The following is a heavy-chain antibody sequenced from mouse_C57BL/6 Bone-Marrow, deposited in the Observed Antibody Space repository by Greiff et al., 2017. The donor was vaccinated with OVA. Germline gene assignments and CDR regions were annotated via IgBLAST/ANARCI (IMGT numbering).Heavy chain of an antibody. CDR1: GYTFTTYP. Sequence: VQLQQSGAELVKPGASVKMSCKASGYTFTTYPIEWMKQNHGKSLEWIGNFHPYNDDTKYNEKFKGKATLTVEKSSSTVYLELSRLTSDDSAVYYCARRGFYYGSSYLYFDYWGQGTTLTVSS. CDR2: FHPYNDDT. V-gene: IGHV1-47*01. J-gene: IGHJ2*01. CDR3: ARRGFYYGSSYLYFDY. D-gene: IGHD1-1*01.